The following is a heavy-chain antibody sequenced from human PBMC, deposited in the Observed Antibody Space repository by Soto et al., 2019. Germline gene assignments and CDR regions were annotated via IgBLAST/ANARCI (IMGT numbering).Heavy chain of an antibody. CDR2: IIPILGIA. CDR1: GGTFSSYT. J-gene: IGHJ6*02. Sequence: QVQLVQSGAEVKKPGSSVKVSCKASGGTFSSYTISWVRQAPGQGLEWMGRIIPILGIANYAQKFQGRVTIXXDXAKXTAYMERSSLRSEDTAVYYCARDCGWDSIGWGLDVWGQGTTVPVSS. V-gene: IGHV1-69*08. CDR3: ARDCGWDSIGWGLDV. D-gene: IGHD6-19*01.